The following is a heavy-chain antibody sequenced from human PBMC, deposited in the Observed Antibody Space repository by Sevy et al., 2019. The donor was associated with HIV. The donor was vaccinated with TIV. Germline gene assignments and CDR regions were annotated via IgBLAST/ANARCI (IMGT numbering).Heavy chain of an antibody. D-gene: IGHD7-27*01. CDR2: IIPIFGTA. CDR1: GGTFSSYA. CDR3: ARVCLTPDCYYGMDV. V-gene: IGHV1-69*13. Sequence: ASVKVSGKASGGTFSSYAISWVRQAPGQGLEWMGGIIPIFGTANYAQKFQGRVTITADESTGIAYMELSSLRAEDTAVYYCARVCLTPDCYYGMDVWGQGTTVTVSS. J-gene: IGHJ6*02.